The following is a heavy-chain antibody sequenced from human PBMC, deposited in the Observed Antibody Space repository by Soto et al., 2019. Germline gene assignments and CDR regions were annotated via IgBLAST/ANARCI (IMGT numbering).Heavy chain of an antibody. CDR1: GFTFSSYA. J-gene: IGHJ2*01. D-gene: IGHD1-26*01. CDR2: ISGSGGST. CDR3: AKVDYYNWYFDL. V-gene: IGHV3-23*01. Sequence: EVQLLESGGGLVQPGGSLSLSCAASGFTFSSYAMSWVRQAPGKGLEWVSAISGSGGSTYYADSVKGRFTISRDNSKNTLYLQMNSLRAEDTAVYYCAKVDYYNWYFDLWGRGTLVTVSS.